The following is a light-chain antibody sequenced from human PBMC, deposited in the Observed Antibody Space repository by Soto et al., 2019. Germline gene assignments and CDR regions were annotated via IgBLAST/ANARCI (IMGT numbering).Light chain of an antibody. CDR2: EVN. CDR1: SSDVGGYDY. Sequence: QSALTQPASVSGSPGQSITISCTGTSSDVGGYDYVSWYQQHPGKVPKLMIYEVNKRPSGVPDRFSGSKSGNTASLTVSGLQAEDEADYYCSSYEGSNNLLFGGGTKLTVL. V-gene: IGLV2-8*01. J-gene: IGLJ2*01. CDR3: SSYEGSNNLL.